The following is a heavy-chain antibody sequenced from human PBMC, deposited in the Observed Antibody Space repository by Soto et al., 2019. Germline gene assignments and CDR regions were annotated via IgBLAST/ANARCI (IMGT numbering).Heavy chain of an antibody. Sequence: SETLSLTCTVSGGSISSYYWSWIRQPPGKGLEWIGYIYYSGSTNYNPSLKSRVTISVDTSKNQFSLKLSSVTAADTYVYYCARETALRYFDWLLPDAFDTWGQGTMVTVSS. CDR2: IYYSGST. V-gene: IGHV4-59*01. J-gene: IGHJ3*02. CDR3: ARETALRYFDWLLPDAFDT. CDR1: GGSISSYY. D-gene: IGHD3-9*01.